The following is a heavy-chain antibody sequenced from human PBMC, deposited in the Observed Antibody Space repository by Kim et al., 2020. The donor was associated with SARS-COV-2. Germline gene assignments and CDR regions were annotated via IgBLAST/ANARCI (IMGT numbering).Heavy chain of an antibody. CDR3: ARDRGGATSC. V-gene: IGHV3-66*01. D-gene: IGHD3-16*01. Sequence: STYYADSVKGRFTISRDNSKNTLYLQMNSLRAEDTAVYYCARDRGGATSCWGQGTLVTVSS. CDR2: ST. J-gene: IGHJ4*02.